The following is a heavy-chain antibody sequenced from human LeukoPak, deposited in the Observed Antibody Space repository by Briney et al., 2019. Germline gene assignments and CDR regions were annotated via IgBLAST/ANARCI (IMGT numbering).Heavy chain of an antibody. Sequence: GESLQISSEGSGYSFNTYWIGWGRPMPGKGLEWMGIIYPGDSDTRYSPSFQGQVTISADKSISTAYLQWSSLKTSDTAMYYCARRYHDYSGYSRQLDYWGQGTLVTVSS. CDR3: ARRYHDYSGYSRQLDY. CDR1: GYSFNTYW. J-gene: IGHJ4*02. V-gene: IGHV5-51*01. D-gene: IGHD3-22*01. CDR2: IYPGDSDT.